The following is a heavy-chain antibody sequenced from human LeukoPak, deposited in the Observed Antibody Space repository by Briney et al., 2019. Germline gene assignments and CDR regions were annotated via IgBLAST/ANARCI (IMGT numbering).Heavy chain of an antibody. J-gene: IGHJ4*02. CDR2: ISGSGGST. CDR3: AGVATITLYYFDY. V-gene: IGHV3-23*01. Sequence: GGSLRLSCAASGFTFSSYAMSWVRQAPGKGLEGVSAISGSGGSTYYADSVKGRFTISRDNSKNTLYLQMNSLRAEDTAVYYCAGVATITLYYFDYWGQGTLVTVSS. D-gene: IGHD5-12*01. CDR1: GFTFSSYA.